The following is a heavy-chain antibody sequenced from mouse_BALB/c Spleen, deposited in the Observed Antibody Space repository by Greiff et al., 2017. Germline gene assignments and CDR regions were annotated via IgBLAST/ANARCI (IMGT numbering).Heavy chain of an antibody. J-gene: IGHJ4*01. CDR1: GFTFSSYA. D-gene: IGHD1-1*01. CDR3: ARRDYYGSSYAMDY. Sequence: EGHLVESGGGLVKPGGSLKLSCAASGFTFSSYAMSWVRQSPEKRLEWVAEISSGGSYTYYPETVTGRFTISRDNAKNTLYLEMSSLRSEDTAMYYCARRDYYGSSYAMDYWGQGTSVTVSS. V-gene: IGHV5-9-4*01. CDR2: ISSGGSYT.